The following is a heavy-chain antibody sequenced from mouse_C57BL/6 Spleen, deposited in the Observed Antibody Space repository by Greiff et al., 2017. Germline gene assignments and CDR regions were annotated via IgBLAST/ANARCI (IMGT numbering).Heavy chain of an antibody. V-gene: IGHV1-50*01. J-gene: IGHJ2*01. CDR1: GYTFTSYW. Sequence: QVQLQQPGAELVKPGASVKLSCKASGYTFTSYWMQWVKQRPGQGLEWIGEIDPSDSYTNYNQKFKGKATLTVDTSSSTAYMQLSSLTSEDSAVYYCANYYGSSYNYWGQGTTRTVSS. CDR2: IDPSDSYT. CDR3: ANYYGSSYNY. D-gene: IGHD1-1*01.